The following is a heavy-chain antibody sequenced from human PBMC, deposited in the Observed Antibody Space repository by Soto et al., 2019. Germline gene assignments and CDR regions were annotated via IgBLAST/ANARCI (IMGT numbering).Heavy chain of an antibody. V-gene: IGHV5-51*01. CDR2: VFPGDSES. Sequence: GESLKISCKTSGYSFTTYWIAWVRQMPGEGPEWMGMVFPGDSESRYSPAFQGQVTISADKSITTAYLQWSSLKASDTAMYYCATVTRGCPDHSGQVTLVTVSS. CDR3: ATVTRGCPDH. D-gene: IGHD6-19*01. J-gene: IGHJ5*02. CDR1: GYSFTTYW.